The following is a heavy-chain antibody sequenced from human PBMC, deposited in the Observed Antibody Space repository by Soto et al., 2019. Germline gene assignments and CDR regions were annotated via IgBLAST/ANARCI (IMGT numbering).Heavy chain of an antibody. D-gene: IGHD1-26*01. Sequence: GGSLRLSCAASGFTFSNSSMNWVRQAPGKGLEWVSSISSSSSYIYYADSVKGRFTISRDKAKNSLYLQMNSLRPEDTAVYYCARDGIVGATAYFDYWGQGTLVTVSS. CDR1: GFTFSNSS. CDR3: ARDGIVGATAYFDY. CDR2: ISSSSSYI. J-gene: IGHJ4*02. V-gene: IGHV3-21*01.